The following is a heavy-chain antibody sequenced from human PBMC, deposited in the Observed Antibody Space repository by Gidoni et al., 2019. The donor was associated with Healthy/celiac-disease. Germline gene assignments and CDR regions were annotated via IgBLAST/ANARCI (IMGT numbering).Heavy chain of an antibody. D-gene: IGHD3-3*01. J-gene: IGHJ4*02. CDR1: GFTFSSYW. CDR3: ARDGFKYYDFWSGYYTSSQPLDY. V-gene: IGHV3-7*01. CDR2: INQDVSEK. Sequence: EVQLVESGGGWVQQGGSLRLCCAAPGFTFSSYWMSWFRQAPGEGLEWVANINQDVSEKYYLDSVKVRFTISRDNAKNSLYLQMNSLRAEDTAVYYCARDGFKYYDFWSGYYTSSQPLDYWGQGTLVTVSS.